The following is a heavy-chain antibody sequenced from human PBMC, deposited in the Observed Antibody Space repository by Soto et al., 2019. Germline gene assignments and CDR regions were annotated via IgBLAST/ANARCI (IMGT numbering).Heavy chain of an antibody. Sequence: SVKVSCKASGGTFSSYAISWVRQAPGQGLEWMGGIIPIFGTANYAQKFQGRVTITADESTSTAYMELSSLRSEDTAVYYCAREGGMMTTVTTGYYYGMDVWGQGTTVTVSS. CDR1: GGTFSSYA. V-gene: IGHV1-69*13. D-gene: IGHD4-17*01. J-gene: IGHJ6*02. CDR2: IIPIFGTA. CDR3: AREGGMMTTVTTGYYYGMDV.